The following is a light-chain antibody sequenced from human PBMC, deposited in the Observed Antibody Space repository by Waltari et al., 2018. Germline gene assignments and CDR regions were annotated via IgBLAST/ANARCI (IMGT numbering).Light chain of an antibody. V-gene: IGKV2-30*01. CDR1: PSLLYSDGNTY. J-gene: IGKJ5*01. CDR2: KVS. Sequence: DVVMTQSPLSLPVTLGQPASISCRSSPSLLYSDGNTYLNWFHQRPGQPPRRLIYKVSQRDFGVPDRFSGSGSGTDFTLKISWVEAEDVGVYYCMQGTHWPPMTFGQGTRLEIK. CDR3: MQGTHWPPMT.